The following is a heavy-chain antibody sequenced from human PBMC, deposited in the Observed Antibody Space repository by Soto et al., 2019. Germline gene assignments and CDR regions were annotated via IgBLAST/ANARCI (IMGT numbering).Heavy chain of an antibody. D-gene: IGHD6-13*01. V-gene: IGHV4-31*03. CDR1: GGSISSGGYY. Sequence: SEIMSLTCTVSGGSISSGGYYWSWIRQHPGKGLEWIGYIYYSGSTYYNPSLKSRVTISVDTSKNQFSLKLSSVTAADTAVYYCARGGIAAETYYYYMDVWVKGTTVTVS. J-gene: IGHJ6*03. CDR2: IYYSGST. CDR3: ARGGIAAETYYYYMDV.